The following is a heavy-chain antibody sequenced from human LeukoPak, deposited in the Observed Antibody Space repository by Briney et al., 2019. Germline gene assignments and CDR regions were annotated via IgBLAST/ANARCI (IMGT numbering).Heavy chain of an antibody. J-gene: IGHJ4*02. CDR2: ISYDGSNK. CDR1: GFTFSSYA. Sequence: GRSLRLSCAASGFTFSSYAMHWVRQAPGKGLEWVAVISYDGSNKYYADSVKGRFTISRDNSKNTLYLQMNSLRAEDTAVYYCARDPWSAGRYGSGNKWGYYFDYWGQGTLVTVSS. V-gene: IGHV3-30-3*01. CDR3: ARDPWSAGRYGSGNKWGYYFDY. D-gene: IGHD3-10*01.